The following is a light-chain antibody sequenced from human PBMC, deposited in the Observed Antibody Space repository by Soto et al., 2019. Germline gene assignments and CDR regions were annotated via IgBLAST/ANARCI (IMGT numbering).Light chain of an antibody. V-gene: IGKV1-9*01. CDR2: GAS. CDR3: HQVYPYPRT. J-gene: IGKJ1*01. Sequence: IQLTQSPSSLSASVGDRVTITCRASQGVSSYLAWFQQRPGKAPKLLIFGASTLQNGVPARFSGAGFGTEFTLTITSLQPEDFATYYCHQVYPYPRTFGRGTKVEIK. CDR1: QGVSSY.